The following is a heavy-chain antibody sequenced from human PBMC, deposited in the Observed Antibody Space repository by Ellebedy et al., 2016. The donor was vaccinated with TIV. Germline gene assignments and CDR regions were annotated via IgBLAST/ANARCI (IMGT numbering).Heavy chain of an antibody. V-gene: IGHV3-72*01. CDR2: TRNKANRYST. Sequence: PGGSLRLSCATSGFTFSDRYMDWVRQAPGKGLEWVARTRNKANRYSTEYAASVKGRFTISRDDSKDSLYLQMNSLKTEDTAVYYCARSGSYDPFDIWGKGTMVTVSS. CDR1: GFTFSDRY. D-gene: IGHD1-26*01. CDR3: ARSGSYDPFDI. J-gene: IGHJ3*02.